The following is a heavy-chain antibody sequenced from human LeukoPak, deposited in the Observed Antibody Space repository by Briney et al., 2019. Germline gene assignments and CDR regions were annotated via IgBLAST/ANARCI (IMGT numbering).Heavy chain of an antibody. CDR1: GYTFTGYY. CDR3: ARGSGSYFGPTGY. V-gene: IGHV1-2*02. CDR2: INPNSGGT. J-gene: IGHJ4*02. Sequence: ASVKVSCKASGYTFTGYYVHWVRQAPGQGHEWMGWINPNSGGTNYAQKFQGRVTMTRDTSISTAYMELSRLRSDDTAVYYCARGSGSYFGPTGYWGQGTLVTVSS. D-gene: IGHD1-26*01.